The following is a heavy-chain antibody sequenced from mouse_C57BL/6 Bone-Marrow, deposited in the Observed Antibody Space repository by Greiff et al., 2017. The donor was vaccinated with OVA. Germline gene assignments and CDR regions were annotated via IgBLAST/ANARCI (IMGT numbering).Heavy chain of an antibody. J-gene: IGHJ4*01. Sequence: QVQLQQPGAELVKPGASVKLSCKASGYTFTSYWMHWVKQRPGQGLEWIGMIHPNSGSTNYNEKFKSKATLTVDKSSSTAYMQLSSLTSEDSAVYYCARLRLLRGSYAMDYWGQGTSVTVSS. CDR1: GYTFTSYW. V-gene: IGHV1-64*01. D-gene: IGHD1-1*01. CDR3: ARLRLLRGSYAMDY. CDR2: IHPNSGST.